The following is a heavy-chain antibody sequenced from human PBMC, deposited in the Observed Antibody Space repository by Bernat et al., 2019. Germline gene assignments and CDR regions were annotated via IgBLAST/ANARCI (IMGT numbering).Heavy chain of an antibody. CDR2: IIPIFGTA. V-gene: IGHV1-69*01. CDR3: ARDPGVDYYGSGSYSWFDP. D-gene: IGHD3-10*01. J-gene: IGHJ5*02. CDR1: GGTFSSYA. Sequence: QVQLVQSGAEVKKPGSSVKVSCKASGGTFSSYAISWVRQAPGQGLEWMGGIIPIFGTANYAQKFQGRVTITADESTSTAYMELSSLRSEDTAVYYCARDPGVDYYGSGSYSWFDPWGQGTLVTVSS.